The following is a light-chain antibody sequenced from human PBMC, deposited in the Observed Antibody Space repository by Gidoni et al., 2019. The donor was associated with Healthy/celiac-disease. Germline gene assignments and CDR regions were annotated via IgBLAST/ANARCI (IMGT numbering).Light chain of an antibody. J-gene: IGKJ4*01. CDR1: QSVSSSY. CDR3: QQGLT. CDR2: GAS. V-gene: IGKV3-20*01. Sequence: EIVLTQSPGTLALSPGERATPSCRASQSVSSSYLAWYQQKPGTAPRLLIYGASSRATGIPDRFSGSGSGTDCTLTISRLEPEDFAVYYCQQGLTFGGGTKVEIK.